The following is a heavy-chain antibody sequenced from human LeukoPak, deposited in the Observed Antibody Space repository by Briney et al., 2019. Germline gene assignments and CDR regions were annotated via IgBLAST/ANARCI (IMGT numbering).Heavy chain of an antibody. V-gene: IGHV4-39*01. Sequence: SETLSLTCTVSGGSFTRYYWSCIRQPPGKGLEWIGSIYYSGSTYYNPSLKSRVTISVDTSKNQFSLKLTSVTAADTAVYYCARRGDYEFDSWGQGTLVTVSS. CDR2: IYYSGST. CDR3: ARRGDYEFDS. CDR1: GGSFTRYY. J-gene: IGHJ4*02. D-gene: IGHD4-17*01.